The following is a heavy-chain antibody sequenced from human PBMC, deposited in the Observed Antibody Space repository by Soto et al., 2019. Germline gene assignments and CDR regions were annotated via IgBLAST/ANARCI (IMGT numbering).Heavy chain of an antibody. V-gene: IGHV1-8*01. CDR3: ARGVSAGVDY. J-gene: IGHJ4*02. CDR2: MQPSTGRT. Sequence: ASVRVSCKASGYSFTSLDINWVRQTAGQGLEWMGWMQPSTGRTGYAQKFQGRVTMTRDTSINTAYMELTTLTSDDTAFYYCARGVSAGVDYWGQGTLVTVSS. CDR1: GYSFTSLD. D-gene: IGHD1-26*01.